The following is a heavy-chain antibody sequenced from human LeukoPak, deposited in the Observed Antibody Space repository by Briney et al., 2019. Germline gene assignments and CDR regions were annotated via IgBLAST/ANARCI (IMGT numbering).Heavy chain of an antibody. D-gene: IGHD6-13*01. V-gene: IGHV4-34*01. CDR3: ARPARIAASGRYAFDF. Sequence: SETLSLTCAVYGGSFSGYYWNWIRQPPGKGLEWIGEMNHSGSTNYNPSLKSRATISVDTAKNQVSLKLSSVTAADTAVYYCARPARIAASGRYAFDFWGEGTLVTVSS. CDR1: GGSFSGYY. J-gene: IGHJ3*01. CDR2: MNHSGST.